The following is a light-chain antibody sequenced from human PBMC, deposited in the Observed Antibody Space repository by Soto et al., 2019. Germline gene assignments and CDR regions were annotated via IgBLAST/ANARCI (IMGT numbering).Light chain of an antibody. Sequence: QSALTQPASVSGSPGQSITISCTGTNNDVGSSNFVSWYQQDPGKAPKLMIYEGSKRPSGISNRFSGSKSGNTASLTNSGLQAEDEANYYCCSYAGSDSVIFGGGTKLTVL. CDR2: EGS. CDR3: CSYAGSDSVI. J-gene: IGLJ2*01. V-gene: IGLV2-23*01. CDR1: NNDVGSSNF.